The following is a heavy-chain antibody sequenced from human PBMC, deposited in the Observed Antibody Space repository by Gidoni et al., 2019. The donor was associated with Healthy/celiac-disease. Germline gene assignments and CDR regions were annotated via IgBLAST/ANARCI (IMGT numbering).Heavy chain of an antibody. CDR2: ISAYNGNT. J-gene: IGHJ4*02. V-gene: IGHV1-18*01. Sequence: QVQLVQSGTEVTKPGASVKVSCTASGYTFTSYGISWVRQAPGQGLEWMGWISAYNGNTNYAQKLQGRVTMTTDTSTSTAYMELRGLRSDDTAVYYCARDRGLGYCSGGSCPDYDYWGQGTLVTVSS. CDR1: GYTFTSYG. D-gene: IGHD2-15*01. CDR3: ARDRGLGYCSGGSCPDYDY.